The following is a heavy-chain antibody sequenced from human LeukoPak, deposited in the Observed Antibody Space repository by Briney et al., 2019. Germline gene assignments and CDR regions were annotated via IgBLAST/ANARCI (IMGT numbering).Heavy chain of an antibody. V-gene: IGHV5-51*04. CDR2: IYPGDSDT. J-gene: IGHJ6*03. Sequence: GESLMISCKGSGYNFSYYWIGWVRQMPGKGLEWMGLIYPGDSDTRYSPSFQGQVTISVDKPISTAYVQWSSLKASDTAMYYCARMYSSSSFFFYHYMDVWGKGTTVTVSS. D-gene: IGHD6-6*01. CDR1: GYNFSYYW. CDR3: ARMYSSSSFFFYHYMDV.